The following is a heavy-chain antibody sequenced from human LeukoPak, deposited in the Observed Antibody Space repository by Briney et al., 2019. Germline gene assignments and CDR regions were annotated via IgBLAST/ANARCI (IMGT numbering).Heavy chain of an antibody. Sequence: GASVKVSCKASGYTFTTYTMHWVRQAPGQGLGWRGGINAGNGNTKYSQKFQGRVTITRDTSASTAYMDLSSLRSEDTAVYYCAREIDRDGYNRFFDYWGQGILVTVSS. V-gene: IGHV1-3*01. CDR2: INAGNGNT. CDR1: GYTFTTYT. D-gene: IGHD5-24*01. CDR3: AREIDRDGYNRFFDY. J-gene: IGHJ4*02.